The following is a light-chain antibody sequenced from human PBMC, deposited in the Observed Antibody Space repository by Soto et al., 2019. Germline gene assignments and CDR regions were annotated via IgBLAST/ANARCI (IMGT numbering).Light chain of an antibody. J-gene: IGKJ4*01. Sequence: DIQLTQSPSFLSASVGDRVTITCRASQGISTYLAWYQQIPGKAPKLLIYAASTLQSGVPSRFSGSGSGTEFTLTISSLQPEDFATYYCQQLNSWLTFGGGTKVEIK. CDR3: QQLNSWLT. CDR1: QGISTY. CDR2: AAS. V-gene: IGKV1-9*01.